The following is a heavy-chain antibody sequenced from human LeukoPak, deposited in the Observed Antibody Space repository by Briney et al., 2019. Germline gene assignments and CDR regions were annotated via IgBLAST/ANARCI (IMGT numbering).Heavy chain of an antibody. Sequence: ASVKVSCKASGYTFTGYYMHWVRQAPGQGLEWMGWINPNSGGTNYAQKFQGRVTMTRDTSISTAYMELSRLRSDDTAVYYCARSGYGSGRHNWFDPWGQGTLVTVSS. CDR1: GYTFTGYY. CDR3: ARSGYGSGRHNWFDP. D-gene: IGHD3-10*01. J-gene: IGHJ5*02. CDR2: INPNSGGT. V-gene: IGHV1-2*02.